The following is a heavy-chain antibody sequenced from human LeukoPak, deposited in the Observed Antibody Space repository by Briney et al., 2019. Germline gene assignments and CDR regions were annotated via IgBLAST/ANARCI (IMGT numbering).Heavy chain of an antibody. Sequence: SETLSLTCTVSGGSISSYYWSWIRQPPGKGLEWIGYIYYSGSTNYNPSLKSRVTTSVNTSKNQFSLKLSSVTAADTAVYYCASAPEYYYDSSGYYSTGPYFDYWGQGTLVTVSS. CDR2: IYYSGST. D-gene: IGHD3-22*01. V-gene: IGHV4-59*08. CDR3: ASAPEYYYDSSGYYSTGPYFDY. J-gene: IGHJ4*02. CDR1: GGSISSYY.